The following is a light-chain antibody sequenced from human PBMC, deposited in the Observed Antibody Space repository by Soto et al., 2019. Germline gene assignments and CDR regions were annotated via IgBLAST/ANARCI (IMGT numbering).Light chain of an antibody. V-gene: IGLV2-14*03. CDR1: SSDVGAYIY. CDR2: NVN. CDR3: SSYTTSFTLV. Sequence: QSALTQPASVSGSPGQSITISCTGTSSDVGAYIYVSWYQQFPGKAPKLILYNVNNRPSGVSDRFSGSKSGNTASLTISGLQAEDEADYYCSSYTTSFTLVFGGGTQLTVL. J-gene: IGLJ2*01.